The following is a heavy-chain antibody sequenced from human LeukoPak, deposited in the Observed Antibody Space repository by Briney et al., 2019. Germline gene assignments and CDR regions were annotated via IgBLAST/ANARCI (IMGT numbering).Heavy chain of an antibody. J-gene: IGHJ5*02. Sequence: GGSLRLSCAASGFTFSSYAMHWVRQAPGKGLEWVAVISYDGNNKYYADSVKGRFTISRDNSKNTLYLQMNSLRAEDTAVYYCARGAPKPFDPWGQGTLVTVSS. CDR2: ISYDGNNK. CDR3: ARGAPKPFDP. V-gene: IGHV3-30*04. CDR1: GFTFSSYA.